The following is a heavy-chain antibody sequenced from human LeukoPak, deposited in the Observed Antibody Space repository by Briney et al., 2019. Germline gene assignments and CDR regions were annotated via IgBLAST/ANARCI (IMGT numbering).Heavy chain of an antibody. Sequence: SETLSLTCTVSGGSISSGGYYWSWIRQHPGKGLEWIGYIHYSGSTYYNPSLKSRVTISVDTSKNQFSLKLSSVTAADTAVYYSARVGYNYGIDYWGQGTLVTVSS. CDR3: ARVGYNYGIDY. J-gene: IGHJ4*02. V-gene: IGHV4-31*03. CDR1: GGSISSGGYY. D-gene: IGHD5-18*01. CDR2: IHYSGST.